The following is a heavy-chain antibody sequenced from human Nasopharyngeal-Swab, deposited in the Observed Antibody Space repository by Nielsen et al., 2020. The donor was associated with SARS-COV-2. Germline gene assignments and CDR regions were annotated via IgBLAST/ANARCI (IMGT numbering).Heavy chain of an antibody. D-gene: IGHD3-3*01. CDR2: IGTAGDT. CDR3: ARAGRVAYYDFWSGYYPPYYYYGMDV. Sequence: GGELKSAWAASGWNFSSYDMHWVRQATGKGLEWVSAIGTAGDTYYPGSVKGRFTISRENAKNSLYLQMNSLRAGDTAVYYCARAGRVAYYDFWSGYYPPYYYYGMDVWGQGTTVTVSS. CDR1: GWNFSSYD. V-gene: IGHV3-13*04. J-gene: IGHJ6*02.